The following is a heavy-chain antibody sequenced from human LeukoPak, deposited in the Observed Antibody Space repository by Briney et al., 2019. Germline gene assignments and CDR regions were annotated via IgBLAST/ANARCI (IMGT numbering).Heavy chain of an antibody. V-gene: IGHV4-61*02. D-gene: IGHD3-10*01. CDR2: IYTSGST. J-gene: IGHJ6*03. CDR1: GGSISSGGYS. Sequence: PSETLSLTCAVSGGSISSGGYSWSWIRQPAGKGLEWIGRIYTSGSTNYNPSLKSRVTISVDTSKNQFSLKLSSVTAADTAVYYCAGAPGELFHYYMDVWGKGTTVTISS. CDR3: AGAPGELFHYYMDV.